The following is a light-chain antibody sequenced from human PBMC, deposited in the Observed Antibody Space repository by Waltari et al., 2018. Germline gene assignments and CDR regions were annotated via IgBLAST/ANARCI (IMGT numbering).Light chain of an antibody. V-gene: IGKV3-20*01. CDR1: QTVSSSY. CDR3: QQYGGSPQIT. Sequence: EIVLTQSPGTLSLSPGARATLSCRASQTVSSSYLAWYQQKPDQAPRLLIYGASSRATGIPDRFSGSGSGTDFTLTISRLEPEDFAVYYCQQYGGSPQITFGQGTRLEIK. J-gene: IGKJ5*01. CDR2: GAS.